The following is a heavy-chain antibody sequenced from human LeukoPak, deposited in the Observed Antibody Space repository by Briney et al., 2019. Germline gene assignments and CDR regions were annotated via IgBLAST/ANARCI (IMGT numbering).Heavy chain of an antibody. D-gene: IGHD3-16*01. V-gene: IGHV1-18*01. Sequence: ASVKVSCKASGYTFTSYGISWVRQAPGQGLEWMGWISGYNGNTKYAQKFQGRVTMTRDTSTSTAYMELSSLRSEDTAVYYCARAYTGYYYYYYMDVWGKGTTVTISS. CDR2: ISGYNGNT. CDR1: GYTFTSYG. J-gene: IGHJ6*03. CDR3: ARAYTGYYYYYYMDV.